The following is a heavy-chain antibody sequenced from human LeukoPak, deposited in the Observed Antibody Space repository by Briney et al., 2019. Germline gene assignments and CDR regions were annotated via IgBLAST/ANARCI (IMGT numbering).Heavy chain of an antibody. V-gene: IGHV4-59*01. CDR2: IYYSGST. CDR3: ARVDAAAGMS. D-gene: IGHD6-13*01. J-gene: IGHJ4*02. Sequence: SETLSLTCAVYGGSFSGYYWNWIRQPPGKGLEWIGYIYYSGSTSYNPSLKSRVTISVDTSKNQFSLKLSSVTAADTAVYYCARVDAAAGMSWGQGTLVTASS. CDR1: GGSFSGYY.